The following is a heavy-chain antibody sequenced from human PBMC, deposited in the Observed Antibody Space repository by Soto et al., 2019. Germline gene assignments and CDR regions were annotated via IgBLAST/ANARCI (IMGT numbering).Heavy chain of an antibody. CDR2: IGGSGGNT. D-gene: IGHD6-19*01. CDR1: GFTFSSYA. J-gene: IGHJ4*02. V-gene: IGHV3-23*01. Sequence: EVRLLESGGGLVQPGGSLRLSCAASGFTFSSYAMSWVRPAPGKGLEWVSAIGGSGGNTYYADSAKGRFTISRDNSKNTLYLQMNGLRAEDTAVYYCAKDRSNAWYGVGFWGQGTLVTVSS. CDR3: AKDRSNAWYGVGF.